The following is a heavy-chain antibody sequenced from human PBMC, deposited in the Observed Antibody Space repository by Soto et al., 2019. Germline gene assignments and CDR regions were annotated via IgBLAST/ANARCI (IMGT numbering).Heavy chain of an antibody. Sequence: QVQLVQSGAEVKKPGASVKVSCKASDDSFSTYDMSWVRQAPGQSLEWMGWISPYTGKTKYAQNLQGRVTMTTDTSTSTGYMELRSLRSDDTAVYYCARGGAVASAIDYWGQGTLVTVSA. J-gene: IGHJ4*02. CDR3: ARGGAVASAIDY. V-gene: IGHV1-18*01. CDR1: DDSFSTYD. CDR2: ISPYTGKT. D-gene: IGHD6-19*01.